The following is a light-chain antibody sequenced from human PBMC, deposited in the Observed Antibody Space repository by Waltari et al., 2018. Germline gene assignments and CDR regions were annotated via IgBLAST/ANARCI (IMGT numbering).Light chain of an antibody. V-gene: IGLV3-21*01. CDR1: NIGGRS. CDR2: ADS. J-gene: IGLJ7*01. CDR3: QVWDSGTAHVL. Sequence: SYALTQPRSVSVSPGQTARVTCGGHNIGGRSVPWYQQKPAQAPGLVIYADSERPPGIPERFSASNSGNTATLTISGVEAGDEADYYGQVWDSGTAHVLFGGGTPLTVL.